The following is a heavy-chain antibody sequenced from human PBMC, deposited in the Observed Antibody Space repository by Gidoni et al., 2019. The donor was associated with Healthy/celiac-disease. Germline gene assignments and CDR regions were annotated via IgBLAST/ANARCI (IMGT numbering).Heavy chain of an antibody. Sequence: QVQLVQSGAEVKKPGASVKVSCKASGYTFTSYDINWVRQATGQGLEWMGWMNPNSGNTGYAQKFQGRVTMTRNTSISTAYMERSSLRSEDTAVYDCARGLFPSHPGYSSGWDYYYYYGMDVWGQGTTVTVSS. V-gene: IGHV1-8*01. D-gene: IGHD6-19*01. CDR1: GYTFTSYD. CDR2: MNPNSGNT. J-gene: IGHJ6*02. CDR3: ARGLFPSHPGYSSGWDYYYYYGMDV.